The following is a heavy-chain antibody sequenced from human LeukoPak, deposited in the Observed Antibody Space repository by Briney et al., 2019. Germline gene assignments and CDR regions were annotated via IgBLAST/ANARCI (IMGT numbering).Heavy chain of an antibody. CDR3: AKDMGATKRAYFDY. Sequence: GGSLRLSCAASGFTFYDYAMHWVRQAPGKGLEWVSGISWNSGSIGYADSVKGRFTISRDNAKNSLYLQMNSLRAEDTALYYCAKDMGATKRAYFDYWGQGTLVTVSS. D-gene: IGHD1-26*01. V-gene: IGHV3-9*01. J-gene: IGHJ4*02. CDR2: ISWNSGSI. CDR1: GFTFYDYA.